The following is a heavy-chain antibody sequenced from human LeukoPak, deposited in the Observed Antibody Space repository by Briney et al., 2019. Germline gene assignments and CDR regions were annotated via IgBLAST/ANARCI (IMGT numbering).Heavy chain of an antibody. CDR1: GLITDDYA. J-gene: IGHJ5*02. Sequence: GRSLRLSCAAPGLITDDYAIHWVRQAPGKGLEWVSLISGDGGSTSYADSVRGRFTISRDNSKNSLSLQMSSLRSEDTALYFCVRESERSGWFDHWGQGTLVTVSS. CDR2: ISGDGGST. V-gene: IGHV3-43*02. CDR3: VRESERSGWFDH. D-gene: IGHD1-26*01.